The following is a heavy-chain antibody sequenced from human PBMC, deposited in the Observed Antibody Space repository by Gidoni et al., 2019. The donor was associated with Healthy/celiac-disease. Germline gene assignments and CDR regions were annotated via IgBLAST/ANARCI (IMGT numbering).Heavy chain of an antibody. CDR3: ARGWAL. Sequence: QVQLQESGPGLVQPSQTLSLTCTVSGGSISSGGYYWSCLRQHPGQGLEWIGYIYYSGSTYYNPAIKSRVIISVDTSKNQFSLKLSSGTAADTAVYYCARGWALWGKGTTVTVSS. CDR2: IYYSGST. CDR1: GGSISSGGYY. D-gene: IGHD3-16*01. V-gene: IGHV4-31*03. J-gene: IGHJ6*04.